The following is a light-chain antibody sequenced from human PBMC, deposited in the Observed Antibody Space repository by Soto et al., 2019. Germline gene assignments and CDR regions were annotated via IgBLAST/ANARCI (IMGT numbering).Light chain of an antibody. CDR1: QSIATF. CDR2: AAS. V-gene: IGKV1-39*01. J-gene: IGKJ2*01. CDR3: QHSYRIPVT. Sequence: DIQMTQSPSSLSASVGDRVTITCRASQSIATFLNWYQERSGQAPRLLIYAASNLADGVPSTFSGSGSETVFTPTISTLQPEDVATSYCQHSYRIPVTCGQGTKLDIK.